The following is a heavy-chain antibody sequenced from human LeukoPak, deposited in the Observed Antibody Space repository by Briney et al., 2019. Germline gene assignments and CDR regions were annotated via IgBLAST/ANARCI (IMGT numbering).Heavy chain of an antibody. V-gene: IGHV4-34*01. D-gene: IGHD5-12*01. CDR3: ARVGATRYYYYMDV. CDR1: GGSFSGYY. Sequence: PSETLSLTCAVYGGSFSGYYLSWIRQPPGKGLEWIGEINHSGSTNYNPSLKSRVTISVDTSKNQFSLKLSSVTAADTAVYYCARVGATRYYYYMDVWGKGTTVTVSS. J-gene: IGHJ6*03. CDR2: INHSGST.